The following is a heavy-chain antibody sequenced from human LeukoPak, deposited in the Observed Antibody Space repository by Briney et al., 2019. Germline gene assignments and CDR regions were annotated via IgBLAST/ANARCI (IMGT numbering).Heavy chain of an antibody. J-gene: IGHJ4*02. V-gene: IGHV1-18*01. Sequence: ASVKVSCKASGYTFTTYEISWVRQAPGQGLEWLGWISAYTGKTNYAQNFQGRFTLTTDTSTTTAYMELRSLNSDDTAVYYCARGRSKNYSLTWGSNYWGQGTLVTVSS. CDR2: ISAYTGKT. CDR3: ARGRSKNYSLTWGSNY. CDR1: GYTFTTYE. D-gene: IGHD2-15*01.